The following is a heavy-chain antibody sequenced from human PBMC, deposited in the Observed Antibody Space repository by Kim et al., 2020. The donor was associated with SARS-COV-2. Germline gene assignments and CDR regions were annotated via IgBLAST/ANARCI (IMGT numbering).Heavy chain of an antibody. J-gene: IGHJ3*02. CDR2: IITNIVKS. D-gene: IGHD6-25*01. V-gene: IGHV7-4-1*02. Sequence: ASVKVSCKASGCTFTSYAMNWVRQAPGQGLEWMGGIITNIVKSKYAQNFTGRVAISLDTSASTAYMQISSLMSEYTAVYYFARCGSGLGYAFD. CDR3: ARCGSGLGYAFD. CDR1: GCTFTSYA.